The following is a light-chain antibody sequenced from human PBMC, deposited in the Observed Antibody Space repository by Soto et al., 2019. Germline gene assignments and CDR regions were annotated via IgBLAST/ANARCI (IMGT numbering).Light chain of an antibody. CDR3: QSYDSSLSGYVV. J-gene: IGLJ2*01. CDR2: GNS. V-gene: IGLV1-40*01. Sequence: QSVLTQPPSVSGAPGQRVTISCTGSSSNIGAGYDVHWYQQLPGTAPKLLIYGNSNRPSGVPDRFSGSKSGTSASLASTGLQAEDEADYYCQSYDSSLSGYVVFGGGTKLIVL. CDR1: SSNIGAGYD.